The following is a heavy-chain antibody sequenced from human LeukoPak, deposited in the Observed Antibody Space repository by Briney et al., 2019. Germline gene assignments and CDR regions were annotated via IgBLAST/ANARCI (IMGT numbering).Heavy chain of an antibody. CDR3: AREGVNTMVQGVPDY. J-gene: IGHJ4*02. CDR1: GGTFSSYA. CDR2: IIPIFGTA. D-gene: IGHD3-10*01. V-gene: IGHV1-69*01. Sequence: SVKVSCKASGGTFSSYAISWVRQAPGQGLEWMGGIIPIFGTANYAQKFQGRVTITADESTSTAYMELSSLRSEDTAVYYCAREGVNTMVQGVPDYWGQGTLVTVSS.